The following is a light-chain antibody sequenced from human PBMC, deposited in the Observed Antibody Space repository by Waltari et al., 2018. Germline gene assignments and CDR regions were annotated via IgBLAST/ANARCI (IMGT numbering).Light chain of an antibody. CDR3: SSYAGSNNLL. J-gene: IGLJ2*01. CDR1: SRDVGGYNY. CDR2: EVT. V-gene: IGLV2-8*01. Sequence: QSALTQPPSASGSPGQSVTISCTGTSRDVGGYNYVTWYQQHPGKAPNIMIYEVTKRPSGVPDRFSGSKSGNTASLTVSGLQAEDEADYYCSSYAGSNNLLFGGGTKLTVL.